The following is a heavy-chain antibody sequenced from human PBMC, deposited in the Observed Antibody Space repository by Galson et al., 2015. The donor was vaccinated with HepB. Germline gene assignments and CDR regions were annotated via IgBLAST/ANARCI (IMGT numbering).Heavy chain of an antibody. CDR2: ISSSSSTI. V-gene: IGHV3-48*02. CDR1: GFTFSSYS. J-gene: IGHJ4*02. Sequence: SLRLSCAASGFTFSSYSMNWARQAPGKGLEWVSYISSSSSTIYYADSVKGRFTISRDNAKNSLYLQMNSLRDEDTAVYYCARDGGRRLVPYSFDYWGQGTPVTVSS. D-gene: IGHD6-19*01. CDR3: ARDGGRRLVPYSFDY.